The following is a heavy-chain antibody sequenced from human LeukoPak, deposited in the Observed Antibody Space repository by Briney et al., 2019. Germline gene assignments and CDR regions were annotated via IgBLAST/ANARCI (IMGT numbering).Heavy chain of an antibody. J-gene: IGHJ4*02. V-gene: IGHV3-23*01. CDR3: AKRITVAGTFDY. Sequence: GGSLRLSCAASGFTFSNYGMSWVRQAPGKGPEWVSAISGGGTSTYYADSVKGRFTISRDNSKNTLYLQMNSLRAEDTAVYYCAKRITVAGTFDYWGQGTLVTVSS. CDR2: ISGGGTST. CDR1: GFTFSNYG. D-gene: IGHD6-19*01.